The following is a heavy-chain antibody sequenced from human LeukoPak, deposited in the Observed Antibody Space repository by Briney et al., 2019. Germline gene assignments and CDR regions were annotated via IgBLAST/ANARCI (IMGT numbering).Heavy chain of an antibody. CDR3: ARESGYDNYFDY. Sequence: SETLSLTCTVSGYSISSGYYWGWIRQPPGKGLEWIGSIYHSGSTYYNLSLKSRVTISVDTSKNQFSLKLSSVTVADTAVYYCARESGYDNYFDYWGQGTLVTVSS. J-gene: IGHJ4*02. CDR2: IYHSGST. CDR1: GYSISSGYY. D-gene: IGHD5-12*01. V-gene: IGHV4-38-2*02.